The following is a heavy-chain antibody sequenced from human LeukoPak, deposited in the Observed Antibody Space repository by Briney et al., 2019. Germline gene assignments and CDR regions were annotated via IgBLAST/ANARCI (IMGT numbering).Heavy chain of an antibody. J-gene: IGHJ5*02. CDR1: GFTVSSNY. CDR3: AREHSFPFHYYDP. D-gene: IGHD3-10*01. CDR2: IYGGDST. Sequence: PGGSLRLSCAASGFTVSSNYMNWVRQAPGKGLEWVSVIYGGDSTYYADSVKGRFTISRDNSKNTLYLQMNSLRAEDTAVYYCAREHSFPFHYYDPWGQGTLVTVSS. V-gene: IGHV3-66*01.